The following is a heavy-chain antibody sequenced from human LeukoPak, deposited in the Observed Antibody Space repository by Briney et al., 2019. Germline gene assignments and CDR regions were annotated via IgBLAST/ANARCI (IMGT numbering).Heavy chain of an antibody. J-gene: IGHJ6*03. CDR1: GFTFSSYG. CDR2: IWYDGSNK. V-gene: IGHV3-33*01. CDR3: ARVNYYYYYMDV. Sequence: GGSLRLSCAASGFTFSSYGMHWVRQAPGKGLEWVAVIWYDGSNKYYADSVKGRFTISRDNSKNTLYLQVNSLRAGDTAVYYCARVNYYYYYMDVWGKGTTVTVSS.